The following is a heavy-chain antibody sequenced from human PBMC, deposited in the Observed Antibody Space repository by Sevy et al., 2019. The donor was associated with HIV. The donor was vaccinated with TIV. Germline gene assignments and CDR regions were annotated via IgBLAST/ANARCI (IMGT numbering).Heavy chain of an antibody. D-gene: IGHD3-3*01. CDR3: ARETITIFGVVIRPYFDY. CDR1: GFTFSSYG. J-gene: IGHJ4*02. Sequence: GGSLRLSCAASGFTFSSYGMHWVRQAPGKGLEWVAVIWYDGSNKYYADSVKGRFTISRDNSKNTLYLQMNSLRAEDTAVYYCARETITIFGVVIRPYFDYWGQGTLVTVSS. V-gene: IGHV3-33*01. CDR2: IWYDGSNK.